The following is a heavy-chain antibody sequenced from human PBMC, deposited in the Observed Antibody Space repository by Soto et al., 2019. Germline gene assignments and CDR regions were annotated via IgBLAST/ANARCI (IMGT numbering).Heavy chain of an antibody. CDR2: IYYSGST. D-gene: IGHD2-2*01. Sequence: SETLSLTCTVSGGSISSGDYYWSWIRQPPGKGLEWIGYIYYSGSTFYNPSLKSRVTMSVDKSNNQFSLNLMSVTAADTATYYCARDSRTGCSSTDCYMSWGRGILVTVSS. J-gene: IGHJ5*02. CDR1: GGSISSGDYY. V-gene: IGHV4-30-4*01. CDR3: ARDSRTGCSSTDCYMS.